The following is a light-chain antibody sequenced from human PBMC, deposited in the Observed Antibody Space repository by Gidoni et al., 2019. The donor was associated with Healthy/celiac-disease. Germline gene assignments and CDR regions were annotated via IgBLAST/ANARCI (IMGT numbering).Light chain of an antibody. J-gene: IGKJ1*01. CDR1: QSVLYSSNNKNY. V-gene: IGKV4-1*01. Sequence: DIVMTQSPDSLAVSLGERATINCKSSQSVLYSSNNKNYLAWYQQKPGQPPKLLIYWASTRESGVPDRFRGSGSGTDFTLTSSSLQAEDVAVYYCQQYYSTPPTVGQGTKVEIK. CDR3: QQYYSTPPT. CDR2: WAS.